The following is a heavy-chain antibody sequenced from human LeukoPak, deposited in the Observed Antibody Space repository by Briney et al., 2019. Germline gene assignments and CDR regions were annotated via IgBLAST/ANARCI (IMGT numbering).Heavy chain of an antibody. Sequence: GASVKVSCKASGYTFTSYGISWVRQAPGQGLAWMGWISAYNGNTNYAQKLQGRVTMTTDTSTSTAYMELRSLRSDDTAVYYCARARALSSYGEVDYWGQGTLVTVSS. CDR2: ISAYNGNT. CDR1: GYTFTSYG. CDR3: ARARALSSYGEVDY. V-gene: IGHV1-18*01. J-gene: IGHJ4*02. D-gene: IGHD4-17*01.